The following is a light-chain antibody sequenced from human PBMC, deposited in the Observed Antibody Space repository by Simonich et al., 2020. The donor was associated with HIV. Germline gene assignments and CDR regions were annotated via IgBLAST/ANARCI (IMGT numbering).Light chain of an antibody. J-gene: IGKJ1*01. V-gene: IGKV1-5*03. CDR1: QSISSW. Sequence: DSQMTQSPSTLSASVGDRVTITCRASQSISSWLDWYQQKPGKVPKLLIYKASSLESGVPSRFSGSGSGTEFTLTISSLQPDDFATYYCQQYNSYPWTFGQGTKVEIK. CDR3: QQYNSYPWT. CDR2: KAS.